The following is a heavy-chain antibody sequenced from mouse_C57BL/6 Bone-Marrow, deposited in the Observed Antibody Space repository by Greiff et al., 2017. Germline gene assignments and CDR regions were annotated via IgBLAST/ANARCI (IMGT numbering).Heavy chain of an antibody. CDR2: ILPGSGGT. D-gene: IGHD1-1*01. CDR1: GYTFTGYW. V-gene: IGHV1-9*01. J-gene: IGHJ1*03. Sequence: VQLQQSGAELMKPGASVKLSCKATGYTFTGYWIEWVKQRPGHGLEWIGEILPGSGGTNYNEKFKGKATFTADTSSNTAYMQLSSLTTEDSAIYYCARRTTVVAPRYFDVWGTGTTVTVSS. CDR3: ARRTTVVAPRYFDV.